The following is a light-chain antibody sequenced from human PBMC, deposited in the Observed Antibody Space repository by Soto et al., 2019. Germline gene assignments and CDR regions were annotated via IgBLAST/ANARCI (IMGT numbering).Light chain of an antibody. CDR2: EVS. J-gene: IGLJ1*01. CDR1: SSDVGGYNY. CDR3: SSYTSSSTYV. Sequence: QSVLTQPASVSGSPCQSITISCTGTSSDVGGYNYVSWYQQHPGKAPKLMIYEVSNRPSGVSNRFSGSKSGNTASMTISGLQAEYEAEYYCSSYTSSSTYVFGTGTKLTVL. V-gene: IGLV2-14*01.